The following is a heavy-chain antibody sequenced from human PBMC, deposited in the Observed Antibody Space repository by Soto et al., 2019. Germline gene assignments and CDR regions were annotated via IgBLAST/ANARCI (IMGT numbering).Heavy chain of an antibody. V-gene: IGHV3-15*07. J-gene: IGHJ4*01. CDR2: IKSKTDGGTP. Sequence: PGGSLRLSCAASGFTFSNAWINWVRQAPGKGLEWVGRIKSKTDGGTPDYAAPVKGRFAISRDDSKNMVYLQMNSLKTEGTGIYYCTTDSYSSIIVVRFDYWGHGTLVTVS. CDR1: GFTFSNAW. D-gene: IGHD3-22*01. CDR3: TTDSYSSIIVVRFDY.